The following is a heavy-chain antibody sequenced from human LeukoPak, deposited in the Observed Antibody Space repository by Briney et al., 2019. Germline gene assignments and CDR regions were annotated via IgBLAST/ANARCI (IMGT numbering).Heavy chain of an antibody. V-gene: IGHV1-46*01. CDR1: GYTFTSYY. D-gene: IGHD3-3*01. CDR2: INPSGGST. Sequence: ASVKVSCKASGYTFTSYYMHWVRQAPGQGLEWMGIINPSGGSTSYAQKFQGRVTMTRDTSTSTVYMELSSLRSEDTAVYYCARARPYDFWSESGPYYFYYWGQGTLVTVSS. J-gene: IGHJ4*02. CDR3: ARARPYDFWSESGPYYFYY.